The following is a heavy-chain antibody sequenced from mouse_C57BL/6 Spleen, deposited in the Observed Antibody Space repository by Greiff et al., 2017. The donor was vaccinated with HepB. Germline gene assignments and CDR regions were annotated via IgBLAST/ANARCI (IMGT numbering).Heavy chain of an antibody. Sequence: EVQLQQSGPELVKPGASVKISCKASGYTFTDYYMNWVKQSHGKSLEWIGDINPNNGGTSYNQKFKGKATLTVDKSSSTADMELRSLTPEDSAVYYCARRYDGLDYWGQGTTLTVSS. J-gene: IGHJ2*01. V-gene: IGHV1-26*01. CDR3: ARRYDGLDY. CDR1: GYTFTDYY. CDR2: INPNNGGT. D-gene: IGHD2-3*01.